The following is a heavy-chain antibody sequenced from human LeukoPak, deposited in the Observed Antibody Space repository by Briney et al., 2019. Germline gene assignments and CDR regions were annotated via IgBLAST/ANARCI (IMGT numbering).Heavy chain of an antibody. J-gene: IGHJ6*02. CDR1: GFTFSSYA. Sequence: GGSLRLSYEASGFTFSSYAMSWGRQAPGKGLEWVSGISGSGGSTYYADSVKGRFTISRDNSKDTLYPQMNSLRAEDTAIYYCAKFLVGATLIHYYGMDVWGQGTTVTVSS. D-gene: IGHD1-26*01. V-gene: IGHV3-23*01. CDR3: AKFLVGATLIHYYGMDV. CDR2: ISGSGGST.